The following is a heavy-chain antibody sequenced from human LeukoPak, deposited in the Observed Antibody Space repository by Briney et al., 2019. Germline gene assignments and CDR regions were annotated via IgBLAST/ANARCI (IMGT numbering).Heavy chain of an antibody. J-gene: IGHJ5*02. V-gene: IGHV3-48*03. D-gene: IGHD4-23*01. CDR3: ARDASYYGGDWFDP. CDR1: GFTFSSSA. CDR2: ISSAASTR. Sequence: GGSLRLSCAASGFTFSSSAMNWVRQAPGEGLEWVSYISSAASTRYYADSVKGRFTISRDNAKNSLYLQMNSLRGEDTAVYYCARDASYYGGDWFDPWGQGTLVTVSS.